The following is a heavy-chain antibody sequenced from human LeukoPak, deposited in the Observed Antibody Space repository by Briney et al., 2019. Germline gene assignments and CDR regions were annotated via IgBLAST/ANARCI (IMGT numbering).Heavy chain of an antibody. V-gene: IGHV1-24*01. D-gene: IGHD1-26*01. CDR2: FDPEDGET. Sequence: ASVKVSCKVSGYTLTELSMHCVRQAPGKGLEWMGGFDPEDGETICAQKFQGRATMTEDTSTDTAYMELSRLRSDDTAVYYCARVARLGGATIYYFDYWGQGTLVTVSS. J-gene: IGHJ4*02. CDR1: GYTLTELS. CDR3: ARVARLGGATIYYFDY.